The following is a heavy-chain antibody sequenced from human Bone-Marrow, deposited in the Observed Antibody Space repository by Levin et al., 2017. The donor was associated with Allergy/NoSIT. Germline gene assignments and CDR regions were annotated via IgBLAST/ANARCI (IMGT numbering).Heavy chain of an antibody. V-gene: IGHV3-49*03. Sequence: GESLKISCTASGFTFGDYAMSWFRQAPGKGLEWVGFIRSKAYGGTTEYAASVKGRFTISRDDSKSIAYLQMNSLKTEDTAVYYCTRGQYSSSWYDYWGQGTLVTVSS. CDR1: GFTFGDYA. CDR3: TRGQYSSSWYDY. J-gene: IGHJ4*02. D-gene: IGHD6-13*01. CDR2: IRSKAYGGTT.